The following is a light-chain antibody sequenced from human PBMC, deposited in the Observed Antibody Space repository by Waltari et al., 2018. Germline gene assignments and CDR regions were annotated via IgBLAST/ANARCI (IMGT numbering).Light chain of an antibody. J-gene: IGLJ2*01. CDR1: TSDVGNYNL. Sequence: QSALTQPASVSGSPGQSTPLSCTGTTSDVGNYNLVPWYQQHPGKAPKLTIYEATKRPAGVSNRFSGSKSGNTASLTISGLQADDEADYYCHSHATSITSVIFGGGTKLTVI. V-gene: IGLV2-23*01. CDR3: HSHATSITSVI. CDR2: EAT.